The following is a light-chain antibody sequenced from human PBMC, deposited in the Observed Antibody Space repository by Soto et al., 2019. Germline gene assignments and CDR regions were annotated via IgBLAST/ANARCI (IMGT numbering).Light chain of an antibody. Sequence: QSVLTQPASVSGSPGQSITISCTGTSSDIGSYNLVSWYQQHPGKAPKLIIYGDSKRPSGVSDRFSGSKSGNTASLTISEHQADDEADYYCCSFAGRSYVFGTGTKLTVL. J-gene: IGLJ1*01. V-gene: IGLV2-23*01. CDR3: CSFAGRSYV. CDR2: GDS. CDR1: SSDIGSYNL.